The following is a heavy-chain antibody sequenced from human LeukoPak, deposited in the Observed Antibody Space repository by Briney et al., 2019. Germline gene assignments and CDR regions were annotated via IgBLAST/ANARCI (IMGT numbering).Heavy chain of an antibody. V-gene: IGHV3-11*04. CDR2: ISSSGSTI. Sequence: GGSLRLSCAASGFTFSDYYMSWIRQAPGKGLEWVSYISSSGSTIYYADSVKGRFTISRDNAKNSLYLQMNSLRAEDTAVYYCASGSSSVAARLGLDAFDIWGQGTMVTVSS. D-gene: IGHD6-6*01. CDR3: ASGSSSVAARLGLDAFDI. J-gene: IGHJ3*02. CDR1: GFTFSDYY.